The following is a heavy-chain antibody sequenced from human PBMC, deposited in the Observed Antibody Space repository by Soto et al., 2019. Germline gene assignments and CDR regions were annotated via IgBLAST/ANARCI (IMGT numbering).Heavy chain of an antibody. V-gene: IGHV3-23*01. J-gene: IGHJ4*02. CDR3: ATYSSSFDY. CDR1: EFSFSSYA. Sequence: LRLSCAASEFSFSSYARNWVRQAPGKGLEWVSAISATGPTTYYADSVKGRFTISRDNSKRILLLHMGTLSPEDTDVYYCATYSSSFDYWGQGTLVTVSS. CDR2: ISATGPTT. D-gene: IGHD6-6*01.